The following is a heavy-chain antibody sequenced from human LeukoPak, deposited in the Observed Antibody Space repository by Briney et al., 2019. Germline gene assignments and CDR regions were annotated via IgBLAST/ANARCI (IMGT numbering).Heavy chain of an antibody. D-gene: IGHD2-2*01. Sequence: VASVKVSCKASGYTFSNFGISWVRQAPGQGFEWMGWISGNNDNPNYGQKFQGRLTVTTDSSTSTAYMELRNLRSDDTAVYYCARDGTSTDDYWGQGTLVTVSS. CDR1: GYTFSNFG. J-gene: IGHJ4*02. CDR2: ISGNNDNP. CDR3: ARDGTSTDDY. V-gene: IGHV1-18*01.